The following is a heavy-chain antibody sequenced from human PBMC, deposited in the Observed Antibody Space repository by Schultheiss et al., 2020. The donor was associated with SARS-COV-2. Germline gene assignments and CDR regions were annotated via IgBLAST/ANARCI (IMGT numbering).Heavy chain of an antibody. CDR3: ARWVQLWNYYFDY. CDR1: GFTFSSYS. Sequence: GGSLRLSCAASGFTFSSYSMHWVRQAPGKGLEWVAVISYDGSNKYYADSVKGRFTISRDNSKNTLYLQMNSLRAEDTAVYYCARWVQLWNYYFDYWGQGTLVTVSS. D-gene: IGHD5-18*01. J-gene: IGHJ4*02. V-gene: IGHV3-30*04. CDR2: ISYDGSNK.